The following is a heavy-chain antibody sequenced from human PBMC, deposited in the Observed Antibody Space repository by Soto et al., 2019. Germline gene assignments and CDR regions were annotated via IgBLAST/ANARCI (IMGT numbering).Heavy chain of an antibody. V-gene: IGHV4-31*03. D-gene: IGHD3-10*01. CDR3: ARESPLGSGSNWFDP. Sequence: QVQLQESGPGLVKPSQTLSLTCTVSGGSISSGGYYWSWIRQHPGKGREWIGYIYYSGSTYYNPSLKSRVTISVDTSKNQFSLKLSSVTAADTAVYYCARESPLGSGSNWFDPWGQGTLVTVSS. CDR2: IYYSGST. CDR1: GGSISSGGYY. J-gene: IGHJ5*02.